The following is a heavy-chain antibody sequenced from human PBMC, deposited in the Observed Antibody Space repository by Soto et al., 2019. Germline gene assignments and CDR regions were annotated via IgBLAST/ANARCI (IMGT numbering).Heavy chain of an antibody. D-gene: IGHD2-2*01. V-gene: IGHV4-59*08. CDR1: GGSISSYY. Sequence: SETLSLTCTVSGGSISSYYWSWIRQPPGKGLEWIGYIYYSGSTNYNPSLKSRVTISVDTSKNQFSLKLSSVTAADTAVYYCARGVVPAADCNWFDPWGQGTLVTVSS. CDR3: ARGVVPAADCNWFDP. CDR2: IYYSGST. J-gene: IGHJ5*02.